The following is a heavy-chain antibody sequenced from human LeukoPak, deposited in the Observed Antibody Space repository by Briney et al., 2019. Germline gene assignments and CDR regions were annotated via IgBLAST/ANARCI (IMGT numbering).Heavy chain of an antibody. J-gene: IGHJ4*02. CDR1: GFTFSSYA. CDR2: ISGSGGST. CDR3: AKLLLDYFDY. V-gene: IGHV3-23*01. Sequence: GASLRLSCAASGFTFSSYAMSWVRQAPGKGLEWVSAISGSGGSTYYADSVKGRFTISRDNSKNTLYLQMNSPRAEDTAVYYYAKLLLDYFDYWGQGTLVTVSS. D-gene: IGHD2-15*01.